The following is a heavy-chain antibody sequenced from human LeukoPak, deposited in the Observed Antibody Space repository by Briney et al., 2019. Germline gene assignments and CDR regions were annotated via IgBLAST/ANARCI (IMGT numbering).Heavy chain of an antibody. CDR1: GGSISSYY. V-gene: IGHV4-59*01. CDR3: ARDSCSGGSCYPNWFDP. D-gene: IGHD2-15*01. Sequence: SETLSLTCTVSGGSISSYYWSWIRQPPGRGLEWIGYIYYSGSTNYNPSLKSRVTISVDTSKNQFSLKLSSVTAADTAVYYCARDSCSGGSCYPNWFDPWGQGTLVTVSS. J-gene: IGHJ5*02. CDR2: IYYSGST.